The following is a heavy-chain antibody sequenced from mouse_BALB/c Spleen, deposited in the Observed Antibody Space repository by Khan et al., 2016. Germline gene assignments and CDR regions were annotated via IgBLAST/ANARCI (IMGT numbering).Heavy chain of an antibody. V-gene: IGHV1S135*01. CDR3: ASSTPSCYAMDY. CDR1: GYSFTSYY. D-gene: IGHD1-1*01. J-gene: IGHJ4*01. CDR2: IDPFNGGT. Sequence: VQLQQSGPELMKPGASVKISCKASGYSFTSYYMHWVKQSHGKSLEWIGYIDPFNGGTSYNQKFMGKATLTVDKSSSTAYMHLSSLTSEDSAVYYWASSTPSCYAMDYWGQGTSVTVSS.